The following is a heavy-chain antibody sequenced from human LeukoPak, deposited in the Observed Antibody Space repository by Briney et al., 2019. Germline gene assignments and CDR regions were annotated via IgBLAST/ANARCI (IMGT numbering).Heavy chain of an antibody. CDR3: ARARYDILTGYYGFGSNYFDY. CDR1: GFTFSSYA. Sequence: QAGGSLRLSCAASGFTFSSYAMHWVRQAPGKGLEWVAVISYDGSNKYYADSVKGRFTISRDNSKNTLYLQMNSLRAEDTAVYYCARARYDILTGYYGFGSNYFDYWGQGTLVTVSS. V-gene: IGHV3-30*14. CDR2: ISYDGSNK. J-gene: IGHJ4*02. D-gene: IGHD3-9*01.